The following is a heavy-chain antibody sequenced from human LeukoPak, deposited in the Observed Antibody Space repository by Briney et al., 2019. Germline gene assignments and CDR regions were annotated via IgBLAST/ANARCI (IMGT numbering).Heavy chain of an antibody. V-gene: IGHV1-2*04. CDR2: INPNSGGT. Sequence: GASVKVSCKASGYTFTGYYMHWVRQAPGQGLEWMGWINPNSGGTNYAQKFQGWVTMTRDTSISTAYMELSRLRSDDTAVYYCAGAPLYYYNSSVFYNPRGGYFDYGGRETLVTVPS. J-gene: IGHJ4*02. CDR1: GYTFTGYY. CDR3: AGAPLYYYNSSVFYNPRGGYFDY. D-gene: IGHD3-22*01.